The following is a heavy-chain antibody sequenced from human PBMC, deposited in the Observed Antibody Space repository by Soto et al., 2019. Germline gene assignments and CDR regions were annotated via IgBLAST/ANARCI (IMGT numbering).Heavy chain of an antibody. V-gene: IGHV3-7*05. CDR3: ARRKWLSSLWYFDY. Sequence: EVQLVESGGGLVQPGGSLRLSCAASGFTFSSYWMSWVRQAPGKGLEWVANIKQDGSEKYYVDSVKGRFTISRDNAKNSLYLQMNSLRAEDTAVYYCARRKWLSSLWYFDYWGQGTLVTVSS. CDR2: IKQDGSEK. CDR1: GFTFSSYW. D-gene: IGHD3-22*01. J-gene: IGHJ4*02.